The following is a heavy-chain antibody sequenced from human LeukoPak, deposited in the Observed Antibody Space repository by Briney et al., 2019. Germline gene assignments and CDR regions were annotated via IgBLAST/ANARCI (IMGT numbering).Heavy chain of an antibody. D-gene: IGHD6-19*01. J-gene: IGHJ6*02. Sequence: SNKYYADSVKGRFTISRDNSKNTLYLQMNSLRAEDTAVYYCAKDRGYSSGYYYYYYGMDVWGQGTTVTVSS. CDR3: AKDRGYSSGYYYYYYGMDV. CDR2: SNK. V-gene: IGHV3-30*02.